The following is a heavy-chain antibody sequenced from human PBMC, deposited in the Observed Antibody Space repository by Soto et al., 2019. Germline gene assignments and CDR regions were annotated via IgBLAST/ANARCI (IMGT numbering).Heavy chain of an antibody. CDR3: ARGGKGHDFWSGLVDY. Sequence: GSLRLSCAASGFTFSSYSMNWVRQAPGKGLEWVSSISSSSSYIYYADSVKGRFTISRGNAKNSLYLQMNSLRAEDTAVYYCARGGKGHDFWSGLVDYWGQGTLVTVSS. V-gene: IGHV3-21*01. D-gene: IGHD3-3*01. CDR2: ISSSSSYI. CDR1: GFTFSSYS. J-gene: IGHJ4*02.